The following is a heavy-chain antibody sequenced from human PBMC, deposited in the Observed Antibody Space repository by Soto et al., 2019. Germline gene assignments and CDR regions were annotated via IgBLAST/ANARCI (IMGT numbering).Heavy chain of an antibody. CDR1: GFTFGDYA. Sequence: QPGGSLRLSCTASGFTFGDYAMSWVRQAPGKGLEWVGFIRSKAYGGTTEYAASVKGRFTISRDDSKSIAYLQMNSLKTEDTAVYYCTRDVIMVRGVIDYWGQGTLVTVSS. D-gene: IGHD3-10*01. J-gene: IGHJ4*02. V-gene: IGHV3-49*04. CDR2: IRSKAYGGTT. CDR3: TRDVIMVRGVIDY.